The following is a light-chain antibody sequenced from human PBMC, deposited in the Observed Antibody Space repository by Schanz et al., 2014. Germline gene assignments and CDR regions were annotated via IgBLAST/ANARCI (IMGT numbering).Light chain of an antibody. V-gene: IGKV3-20*01. CDR1: QSVYANF. CDR3: QHYYTTPFT. J-gene: IGKJ3*01. CDR2: GAS. Sequence: EIVLTQSPGTLSLSPGERATLSCRASQSVYANFLAWYQQKPGQAPRLLIYGASTRAAATSVRITGSGSGTEFTLTISSLQAEDVAVYYCQHYYTTPFTFGPGTKVEIK.